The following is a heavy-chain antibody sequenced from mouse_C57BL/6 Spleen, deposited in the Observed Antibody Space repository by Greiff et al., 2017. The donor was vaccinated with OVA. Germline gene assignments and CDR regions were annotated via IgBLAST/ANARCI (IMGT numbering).Heavy chain of an antibody. J-gene: IGHJ4*01. CDR1: GFTFSSYA. CDR2: ISSGGDYI. CDR3: TRAPGGSYAMDY. Sequence: DVQLVESGEGLVKPGGSLKLSCAASGFTFSSYAMSWVRQTPEKRLEWVAYISSGGDYIYYADTVKGRFTISRDNARNTLYLQMSSLKSEDTAMYYCTRAPGGSYAMDYWGQGTSVTVSS. V-gene: IGHV5-9-1*02.